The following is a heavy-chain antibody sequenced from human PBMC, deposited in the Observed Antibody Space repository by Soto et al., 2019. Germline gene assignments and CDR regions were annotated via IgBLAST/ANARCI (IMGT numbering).Heavy chain of an antibody. Sequence: GGSLRLSCAASGFTFNNFAMIWVRQAPGKGLEWVSAISGSGSNTYYADSVKGRFTISRDNSKNTVSLQMNSLRVEDTAVYHCTTGEETNSNWYGKFASWGQGTQVTVSS. J-gene: IGHJ4*02. D-gene: IGHD6-13*01. V-gene: IGHV3-23*01. CDR2: ISGSGSNT. CDR3: TTGEETNSNWYGKFAS. CDR1: GFTFNNFA.